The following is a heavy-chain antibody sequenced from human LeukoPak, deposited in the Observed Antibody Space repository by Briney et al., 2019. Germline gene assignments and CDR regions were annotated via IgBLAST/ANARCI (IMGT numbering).Heavy chain of an antibody. CDR3: AREGYCSSTSCYLVNY. J-gene: IGHJ4*02. CDR1: GFTFSSYA. CDR2: ISGSGGST. Sequence: GGSLRLSCAASGFTFSSYAMSWVRQAPGKGLEWVSAISGSGGSTYYADSVKGRFTISRDNSKNTLYLQMNSLRAEDTAVYYCAREGYCSSTSCYLVNYGGQGTLVTVSS. D-gene: IGHD2-2*01. V-gene: IGHV3-23*01.